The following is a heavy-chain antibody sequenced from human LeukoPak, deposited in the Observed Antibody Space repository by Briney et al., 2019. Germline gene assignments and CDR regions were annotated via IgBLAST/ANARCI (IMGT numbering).Heavy chain of an antibody. CDR1: GFTFSRSP. CDR2: ISSDGVST. Sequence: GGSLRLSCSASGFTFSRSPMHWVRQAPGKGLEYVSAISSDGVSTYYGASVKSRFTISRDNSKNTLYLQMNSLRVEDTALYYCVKETAFYDQWGPGTLVTVSS. J-gene: IGHJ4*02. D-gene: IGHD2/OR15-2a*01. V-gene: IGHV3-64D*06. CDR3: VKETAFYDQ.